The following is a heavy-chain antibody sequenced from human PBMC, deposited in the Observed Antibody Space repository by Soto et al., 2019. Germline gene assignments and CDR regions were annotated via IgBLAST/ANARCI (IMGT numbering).Heavy chain of an antibody. CDR2: IYYSGST. D-gene: IGHD6-6*01. J-gene: IGHJ3*02. CDR3: AKGEYSSSSGAFDI. V-gene: IGHV4-30-4*01. Sequence: PSETLSLTCTVSGGSISSGDYYWSWIRQPPGKGLEWIGYIYYSGSTYYNPSLKSRVTISVDTSKNQFSLKLSSVTAADTAAYYCAKGEYSSSSGAFDIWGQGTMVTVSS. CDR1: GGSISSGDYY.